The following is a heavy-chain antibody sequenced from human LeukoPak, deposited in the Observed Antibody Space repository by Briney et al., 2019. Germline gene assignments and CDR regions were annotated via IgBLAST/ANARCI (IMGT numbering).Heavy chain of an antibody. CDR1: GGSISSSNW. J-gene: IGHJ4*02. D-gene: IGHD6-19*01. Sequence: SGTLSLTCAVSGGSISSSNWWIWLRQPPGKGLERIGEIYHSGRGGTNYNPSLKSRATISIDNAKNQFSLKVRSVTAADTAVYFCARDNPRATGYSSGSSFDFWGQGTLVTVSS. CDR3: ARDNPRATGYSSGSSFDF. CDR2: IYHSGRGGT. V-gene: IGHV4-4*02.